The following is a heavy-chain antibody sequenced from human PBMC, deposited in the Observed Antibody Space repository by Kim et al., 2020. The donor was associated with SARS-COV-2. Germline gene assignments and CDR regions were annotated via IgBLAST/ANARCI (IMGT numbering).Heavy chain of an antibody. CDR1: GGTFSSYA. V-gene: IGHV1-69*04. J-gene: IGHJ5*02. CDR3: AMKRPPRQQLVHWFDP. D-gene: IGHD6-13*01. Sequence: SVKVSCKASGGTFSSYAISWVRQAPGQGLEWMGRIIPILGIANYAQKFQGRVTITADKSTSTAYMELSSLRSEDTAVYYCAMKRPPRQQLVHWFDPWGQGTLVTVSS. CDR2: IIPILGIA.